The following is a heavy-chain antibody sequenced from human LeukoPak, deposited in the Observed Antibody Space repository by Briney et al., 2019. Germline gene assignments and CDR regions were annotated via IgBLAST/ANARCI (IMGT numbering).Heavy chain of an antibody. Sequence: ASVKVSCKTSGGTFSSYGISWVRQAPGQGLEWMGWISAYNGNTNYAQKLQGRVTMTTDTSTSTAYMELRSLRSDDTALYYCARDGGWYKRGLDHYYYYMDVWGKGTTVTVSS. J-gene: IGHJ6*03. CDR3: ARDGGWYKRGLDHYYYYMDV. CDR1: GGTFSSYG. CDR2: ISAYNGNT. D-gene: IGHD6-19*01. V-gene: IGHV1-18*01.